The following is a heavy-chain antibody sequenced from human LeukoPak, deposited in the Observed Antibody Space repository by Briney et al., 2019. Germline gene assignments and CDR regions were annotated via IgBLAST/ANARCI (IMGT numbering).Heavy chain of an antibody. J-gene: IGHJ4*02. CDR3: TRGDWLDY. D-gene: IGHD3/OR15-3a*01. Sequence: GGSLRLSCTASGFTFGDYAMSWVRQAPGKGLEWVGFIRSKAYGGTTEYAASVKGRFTISRDDSKGIAYLQMNSLKTEDTAVYYCTRGDWLDYWGQGTLVTVSS. V-gene: IGHV3-49*04. CDR2: IRSKAYGGTT. CDR1: GFTFGDYA.